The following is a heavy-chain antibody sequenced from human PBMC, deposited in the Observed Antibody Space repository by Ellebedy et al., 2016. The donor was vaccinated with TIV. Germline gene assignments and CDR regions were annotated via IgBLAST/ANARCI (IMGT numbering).Heavy chain of an antibody. Sequence: GGSLRLSXAASGLPFSSYGMSWVRQAPGKGPEWVSSISDSGVGTYYADSVKGRFTVSRDNSKNTLYLQMSSLRADDTAVYYCAKSPLFSSASYYFDFWGQGTLVTVSS. CDR3: AKSPLFSSASYYFDF. V-gene: IGHV3-23*01. D-gene: IGHD6-6*01. CDR2: ISDSGVGT. J-gene: IGHJ4*02. CDR1: GLPFSSYG.